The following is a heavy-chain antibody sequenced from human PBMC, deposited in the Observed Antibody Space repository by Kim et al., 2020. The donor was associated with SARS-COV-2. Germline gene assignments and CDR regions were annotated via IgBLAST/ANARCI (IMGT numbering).Heavy chain of an antibody. D-gene: IGHD3-10*01. CDR3: ARLSSVRGVAYYYYYYGMDV. CDR2: IYPGDSDT. J-gene: IGHJ6*02. V-gene: IGHV5-51*01. Sequence: GIIYPGDSDTRYSPSFQGQVTISADKSISTAYLQWSSLKASDTAMYYCARLSSVRGVAYYYYYYGMDVWGQGTTVTVSS.